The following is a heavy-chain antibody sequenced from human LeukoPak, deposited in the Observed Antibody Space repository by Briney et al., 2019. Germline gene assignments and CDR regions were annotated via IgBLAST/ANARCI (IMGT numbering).Heavy chain of an antibody. J-gene: IGHJ4*02. CDR2: IHSGDSTT. CDR3: AIIGYNWRLDY. CDR1: GFTFRSHS. D-gene: IGHD1-1*01. Sequence: GGSLRLSCAASGFTFRSHSMNWVRQAPGKGLEWISYIHSGDSTTYYADSVKGRFAISRDNAKNSLYLQMNSLGAEDTAIYYCAIIGYNWRLDYWGQGILVTVSS. V-gene: IGHV3-48*04.